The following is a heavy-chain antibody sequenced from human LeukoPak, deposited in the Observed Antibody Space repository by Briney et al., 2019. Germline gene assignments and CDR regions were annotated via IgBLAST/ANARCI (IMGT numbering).Heavy chain of an antibody. CDR2: INPNSGGT. D-gene: IGHD6-13*01. J-gene: IGHJ3*02. CDR1: GYTFTGYY. CDR3: ARVAYSSSWYSGLNAFDI. V-gene: IGHV1-2*02. Sequence: ASVKVSCKASGYTFTGYYMHWVRQAPGQGLEWMGWINPNSGGTNYAQKFQGRVTMTRDTSISTAYMELGRLRSDDTAVYYCARVAYSSSWYSGLNAFDIWGQGTMVTVSS.